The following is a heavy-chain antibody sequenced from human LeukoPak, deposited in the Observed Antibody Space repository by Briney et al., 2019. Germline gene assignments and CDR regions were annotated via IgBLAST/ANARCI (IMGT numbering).Heavy chain of an antibody. J-gene: IGHJ4*02. V-gene: IGHV5-51*01. CDR1: GYSFTSYW. D-gene: IGHD2-2*02. CDR2: IYPGGSDT. Sequence: GESQKISCKGSGYSFTSYWIGWVRQMPGKGLEWMGIIYPGGSDTRYSPSFQGQVTISADKSISTAYLQWSSLKASDTAMYYCVRQYCSSISCYKAADYWGQGTLVTVSS. CDR3: VRQYCSSISCYKAADY.